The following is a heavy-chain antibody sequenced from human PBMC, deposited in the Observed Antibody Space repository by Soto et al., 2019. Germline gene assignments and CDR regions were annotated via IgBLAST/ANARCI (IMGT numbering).Heavy chain of an antibody. J-gene: IGHJ6*02. CDR3: ARDREYCSGGSCSRKNHYYYYYYGMDV. Sequence: TLSLTCTVSGGSISSGGYYWSWIRQHPGKGLEWIGYIYYSGSTYYNPSLKSRVTISVGTSKNQFSLKLSSVTAADTAVYYCARDREYCSGGSCSRKNHYYYYYYGMDVWGQGTTVTVSS. V-gene: IGHV4-31*03. CDR2: IYYSGST. CDR1: GGSISSGGYY. D-gene: IGHD2-15*01.